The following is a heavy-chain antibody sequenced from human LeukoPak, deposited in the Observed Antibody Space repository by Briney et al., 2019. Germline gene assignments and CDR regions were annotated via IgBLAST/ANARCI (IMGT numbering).Heavy chain of an antibody. Sequence: PSETLSLTCTVSGGSISSSSYYWGWIRQPPGKGLEWIGSIYYSGSTYYNPSLKSRVTISVDTSKNQFSLKLSSVTAADTAVYYCAKHSDFYDSFDIWGQGTMVTVSS. CDR2: IYYSGST. CDR3: AKHSDFYDSFDI. CDR1: GGSISSSSYY. V-gene: IGHV4-39*01. D-gene: IGHD3-3*01. J-gene: IGHJ3*02.